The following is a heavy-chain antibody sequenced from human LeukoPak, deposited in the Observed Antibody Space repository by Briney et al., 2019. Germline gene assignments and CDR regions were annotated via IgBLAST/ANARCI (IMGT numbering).Heavy chain of an antibody. CDR3: ARDISRGDAFDI. D-gene: IGHD3-10*01. Sequence: SETLSLTCTVSGGSISSGGYYWSWIRQHPGKGLEWIGYTYYSGSTYYNPSLKSRVTISVDTSKNQFSLKLSSVTAADTAVYYCARDISRGDAFDIWGQGTMVTVSS. J-gene: IGHJ3*02. CDR2: TYYSGST. V-gene: IGHV4-31*03. CDR1: GGSISSGGYY.